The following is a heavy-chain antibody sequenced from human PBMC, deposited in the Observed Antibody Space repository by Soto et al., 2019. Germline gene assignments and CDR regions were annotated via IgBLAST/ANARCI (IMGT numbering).Heavy chain of an antibody. V-gene: IGHV3-7*03. CDR2: IKHDGSET. Sequence: VGSLRLSCAASGFTFNTFWMSWVRQSPGKGLEWVANIKHDGSETYYVDSVKGRFTISRDNAKNSLFLQMNTLRTEDTAVYYCARDFATHCSGSTCYPYAYWGQGALVTVSS. CDR1: GFTFNTFW. D-gene: IGHD2-15*01. J-gene: IGHJ4*02. CDR3: ARDFATHCSGSTCYPYAY.